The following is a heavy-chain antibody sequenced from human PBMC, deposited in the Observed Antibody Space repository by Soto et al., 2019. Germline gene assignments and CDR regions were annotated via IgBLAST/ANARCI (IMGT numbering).Heavy chain of an antibody. Sequence: PGGSLRLSCAASGFTFSSYGMHWVRQAPGKGLEWVAVIWYDGSNKYYADSVKGRFTISRDNSKNTLYLQMNSLRAEDTAVYYCASSDFSKYSRPSYDYYYGMDVSAQGPTVTVSS. CDR3: ASSDFSKYSRPSYDYYYGMDV. V-gene: IGHV3-33*01. D-gene: IGHD6-6*01. CDR1: GFTFSSYG. J-gene: IGHJ6*02. CDR2: IWYDGSNK.